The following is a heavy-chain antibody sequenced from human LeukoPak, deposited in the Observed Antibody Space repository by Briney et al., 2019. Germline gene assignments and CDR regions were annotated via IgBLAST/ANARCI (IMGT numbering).Heavy chain of an antibody. CDR1: GGSINNYY. CDR2: IYYSGST. D-gene: IGHD4-17*01. CDR3: ARALLTTVPPFDL. V-gene: IGHV4-59*12. Sequence: SETLSLTCTVSGGSINNYYWTWIRQSPGKGLEWIGYIYYSGSTNYNPSLKSRVTLSVDTSKNQFSLKLSSVTAADTAVYYCARALLTTVPPFDLWGRGTLVTVSS. J-gene: IGHJ2*01.